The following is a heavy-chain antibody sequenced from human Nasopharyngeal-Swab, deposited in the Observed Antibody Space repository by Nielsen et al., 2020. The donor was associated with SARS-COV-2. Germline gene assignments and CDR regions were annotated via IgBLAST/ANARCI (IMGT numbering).Heavy chain of an antibody. D-gene: IGHD2-2*01. CDR1: GGTFSSYA. Sequence: SVKVSCKASGGTFSSYAISWVRQAPGQGLEWMGGIIPIFGTANYAQKFQGRATITADESTSTAYMELSSLRSEDTAVYYCARQDVVVPAAKSKKYYMDVWGKGTTVTVSS. CDR3: ARQDVVVPAAKSKKYYMDV. V-gene: IGHV1-69*13. CDR2: IIPIFGTA. J-gene: IGHJ6*03.